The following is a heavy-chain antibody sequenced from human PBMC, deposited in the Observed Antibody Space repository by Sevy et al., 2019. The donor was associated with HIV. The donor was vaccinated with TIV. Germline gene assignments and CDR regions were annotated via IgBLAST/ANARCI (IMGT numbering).Heavy chain of an antibody. J-gene: IGHJ6*02. CDR3: AKDFTGFYGMDV. CDR1: GLSVTNNG. D-gene: IGHD3-9*01. Sequence: GGSLRLSCEVSGLSVTNNGMHWVRQAPGKGLEWVAVISYDGINKYYGDSVKGRFIISRDRSKNTLYLQMNILRIEDTAVYYCAKDFTGFYGMDVWSQGTTVTVSS. CDR2: ISYDGINK. V-gene: IGHV3-30*18.